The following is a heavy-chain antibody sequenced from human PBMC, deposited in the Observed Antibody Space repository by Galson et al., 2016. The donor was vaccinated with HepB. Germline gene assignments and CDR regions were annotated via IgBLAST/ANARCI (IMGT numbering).Heavy chain of an antibody. D-gene: IGHD3-10*01. V-gene: IGHV4-59*01. Sequence: SETLSLTCTVSGGSINNYYWHWIRQSPGKGLEWIGYIFYSGGTNYNPSLNSRVTLSVDTSKRWFSLRLSSVTAADTAVYYCARTTYGSGSPVDYWGQGTLVTVSS. CDR1: GGSINNYY. CDR3: ARTTYGSGSPVDY. J-gene: IGHJ4*02. CDR2: IFYSGGT.